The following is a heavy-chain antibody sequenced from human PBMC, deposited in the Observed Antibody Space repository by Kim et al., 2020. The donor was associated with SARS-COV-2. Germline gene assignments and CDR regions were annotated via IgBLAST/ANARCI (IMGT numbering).Heavy chain of an antibody. V-gene: IGHV4-4*02. CDR3: ARVTAPTPHLRYYFDY. J-gene: IGHJ4*02. Sequence: SETLSLTCAVSGGSISSSNWWSWVRQPPGKGLEWIGEIYHSGSTNYNPSLKSRVTISVDKSKNQFSLKLSSVTAADTAVYYCARVTAPTPHLRYYFDYWGQGTLVTVSS. D-gene: IGHD2-15*01. CDR1: GGSISSSNW. CDR2: IYHSGST.